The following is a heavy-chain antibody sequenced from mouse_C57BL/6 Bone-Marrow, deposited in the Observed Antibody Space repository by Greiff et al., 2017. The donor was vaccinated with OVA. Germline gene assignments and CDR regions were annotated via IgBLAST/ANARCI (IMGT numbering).Heavy chain of an antibody. Sequence: QVQLQQSGAELARPGASVQMSCKASGYTFTSYTIHWVKQRPGQGLEWIGYIDPTNDYTNYNQKFKGKATLTADKSSSTAYMHLSSLTSEDSAVYYCTRGYYVDYWGQGTTLTVSS. J-gene: IGHJ2*01. CDR3: TRGYYVDY. CDR1: GYTFTSYT. CDR2: IDPTNDYT. V-gene: IGHV1-4*01.